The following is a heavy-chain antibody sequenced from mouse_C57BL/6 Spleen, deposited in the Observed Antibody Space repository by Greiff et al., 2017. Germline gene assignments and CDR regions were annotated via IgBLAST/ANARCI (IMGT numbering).Heavy chain of an antibody. D-gene: IGHD4-1*01. CDR1: GYAFSSSW. CDR2: IYPGDGDT. V-gene: IGHV1-82*01. J-gene: IGHJ3*01. Sequence: QVQLKQSGPELVKPGASVKISCKASGYAFSSSWMNWVKQRPGKGLEWIGRIYPGDGDTNYNGKFKGKATLTADKSSSTAYMHVSSLTSEDSAGYFWAREGTGTSWFAYWGQGTLVTVSA. CDR3: AREGTGTSWFAY.